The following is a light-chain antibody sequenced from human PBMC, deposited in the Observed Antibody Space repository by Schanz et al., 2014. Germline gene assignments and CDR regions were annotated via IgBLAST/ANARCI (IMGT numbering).Light chain of an antibody. CDR2: DVS. Sequence: QSALTQPASASGSPGQSVTISCTGTSSDIGGYKYVSWYQQHPGKAPKVIIYDVSNRPSGVSNRFSGSKSGNTASLTISGLQDEDEGDYYCCGYRDNYIWVFGGGTKLTVL. V-gene: IGLV2-14*03. J-gene: IGLJ3*02. CDR1: SSDIGGYKY. CDR3: CGYRDNYIWV.